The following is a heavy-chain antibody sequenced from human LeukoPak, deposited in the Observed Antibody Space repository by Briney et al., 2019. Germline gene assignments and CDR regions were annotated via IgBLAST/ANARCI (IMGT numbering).Heavy chain of an antibody. CDR2: ISGSGGST. CDR1: GFTFSSYA. Sequence: GGSLRLSCAASGFTFSSYAMSWVRQAPGKGLEWVSGISGSGGSTCYADSVKGRFTISRDNSRNTLYLQMSSPRAEDTAVYYCAIIPGNSSGWYEVNYWGQGTLVTVSS. J-gene: IGHJ4*02. V-gene: IGHV3-23*01. CDR3: AIIPGNSSGWYEVNY. D-gene: IGHD6-13*01.